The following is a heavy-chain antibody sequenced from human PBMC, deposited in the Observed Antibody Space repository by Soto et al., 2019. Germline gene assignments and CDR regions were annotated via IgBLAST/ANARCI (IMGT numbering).Heavy chain of an antibody. CDR2: IWYDGINK. D-gene: IGHD3-3*02. V-gene: IGHV3-33*01. CDR3: ARECRAFVDY. J-gene: IGHJ4*02. Sequence: QVPLVESGGGVVQPGRSLRLSCAASGFSFSSFGMHWVRQAPGKGLEWVAMIWYDGINKYYVDSVKGRFTISRDNSESTLYLQMDSLRAEDTAVYYCARECRAFVDYWGQGTLVTVSS. CDR1: GFSFSSFG.